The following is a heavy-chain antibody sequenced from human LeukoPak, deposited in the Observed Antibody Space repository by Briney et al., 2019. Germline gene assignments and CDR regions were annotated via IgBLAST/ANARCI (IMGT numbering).Heavy chain of an antibody. CDR3: AREIAAAGDR. V-gene: IGHV4-30-4*01. CDR1: GGSISSGDYY. CDR2: INHSGST. Sequence: PSQTLSLTCTVSGGSISSGDYYWSWIRQPPGKGLEWIGEINHSGSTNYNPSLKSRVTISVDTSKNQFSLKLSSVTAADTAVYYCAREIAAAGDRWGQGTLVTVSS. J-gene: IGHJ5*02. D-gene: IGHD6-13*01.